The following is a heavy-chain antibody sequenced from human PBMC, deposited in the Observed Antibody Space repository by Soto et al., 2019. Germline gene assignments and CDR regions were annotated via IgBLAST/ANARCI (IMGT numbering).Heavy chain of an antibody. CDR3: AREARIVVVPAARNYYYYGMDV. CDR2: IIPIFGTA. Sequence: GASVKVSCKASGGTFSSYAISWVRQAPGQGLEWMGGIIPIFGTANYAQKFQGRVTITADESTSTAYMELSSLRSEDTAVYYCAREARIVVVPAARNYYYYGMDVWGQGXTVTVYS. D-gene: IGHD2-2*01. CDR1: GGTFSSYA. V-gene: IGHV1-69*13. J-gene: IGHJ6*02.